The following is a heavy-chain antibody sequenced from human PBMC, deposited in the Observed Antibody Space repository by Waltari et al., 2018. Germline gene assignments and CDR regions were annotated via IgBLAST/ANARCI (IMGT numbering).Heavy chain of an antibody. V-gene: IGHV4-4*02. CDR3: ARAKAVAGTSFDY. D-gene: IGHD6-19*01. CDR2: IYHSGST. J-gene: IGHJ4*02. Sequence: QVQLQESGPGLVKPSGTLSLTCAVSGGSISSSNWWSWVRRPPGKGLEWIGEIYHSGSTNDNPSRKSRVTRSVDKAKNQFSLKLSSVTAADTAVYYCARAKAVAGTSFDYWGQGTLVTVSS. CDR1: GGSISSSNW.